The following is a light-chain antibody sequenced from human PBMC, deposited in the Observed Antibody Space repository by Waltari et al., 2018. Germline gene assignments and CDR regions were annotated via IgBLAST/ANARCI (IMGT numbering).Light chain of an antibody. CDR2: VNSDGSH. V-gene: IGLV4-69*01. CDR1: RGPSTIL. Sequence: QLVLTQSPSASASLGASVKLTCTLSRGPSTILIAWLQQQPEKGPRYLMKVNSDGSHSKGDDIPDRFSGSSSGAERYLTISSVQSEDEADYYCQTGGHGTWVFGGGTTLTVL. CDR3: QTGGHGTWV. J-gene: IGLJ3*02.